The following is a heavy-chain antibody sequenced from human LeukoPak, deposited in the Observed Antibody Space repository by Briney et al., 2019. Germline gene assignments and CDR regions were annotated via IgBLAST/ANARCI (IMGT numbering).Heavy chain of an antibody. J-gene: IGHJ4*02. CDR2: IIPIFGTA. Sequence: GSSVKVSCKASGGTFSSYAISWVRQAPGQGHEWMGGIIPIFGTANYVQKFQGRVTITTDESTSTAYMELSSLRSEDTAVYYCARDARIPYYFDYWGQGTLVTVSS. V-gene: IGHV1-69*05. CDR3: ARDARIPYYFDY. CDR1: GGTFSSYA. D-gene: IGHD2-15*01.